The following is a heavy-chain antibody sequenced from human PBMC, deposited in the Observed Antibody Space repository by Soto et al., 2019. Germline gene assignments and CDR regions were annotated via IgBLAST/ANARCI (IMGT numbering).Heavy chain of an antibody. CDR2: IIPILGIA. CDR3: AGDPDSHYNDSHASSYP. J-gene: IGHJ5*02. V-gene: IGHV1-69*04. Sequence: EASVKVSCKASGGTFSSYTISWVRQAPGQGFEWMGRIIPILGIANYAQKFQGRVTISADKFTGTAYMELTGLRSDDTAVYYCAGDPDSHYNDSHASSYPWGQGTLVTVSS. D-gene: IGHD4-4*01. CDR1: GGTFSSYT.